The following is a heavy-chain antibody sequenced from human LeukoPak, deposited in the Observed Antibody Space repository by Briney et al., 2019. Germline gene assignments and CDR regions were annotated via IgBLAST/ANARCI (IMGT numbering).Heavy chain of an antibody. V-gene: IGHV3-30-3*01. CDR2: IAYDGSNK. J-gene: IGHJ4*02. CDR1: GFTFSTYA. D-gene: IGHD1-14*01. Sequence: GRSLRLSCAASGFTFSTYAMHWVRQAPGKGLEWVAVIAYDGSNKYYADSVKGRFTISRDNSKNTLYPQMSSLRAEDTALYYCARSIGGTTQPFDYWGQGTLVTVSS. CDR3: ARSIGGTTQPFDY.